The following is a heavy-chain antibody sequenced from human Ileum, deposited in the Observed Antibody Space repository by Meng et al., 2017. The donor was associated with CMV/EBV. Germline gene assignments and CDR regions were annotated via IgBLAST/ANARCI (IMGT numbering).Heavy chain of an antibody. V-gene: IGHV4-34*01. D-gene: IGHD2-15*01. J-gene: IGHJ4*02. Sequence: VQFQAGGEGPLTPSEVLSTTCGVYGRAFSGYEWRWARRHAGKGLEWIGANNHSGSTNYNPSLKSRVTISVDTSKNQFFLKLSSVDAADTAVYYCARGVAGGPFDYWGQGTLVTVSS. CDR1: GRAFSGYE. CDR2: NNHSGST. CDR3: ARGVAGGPFDY.